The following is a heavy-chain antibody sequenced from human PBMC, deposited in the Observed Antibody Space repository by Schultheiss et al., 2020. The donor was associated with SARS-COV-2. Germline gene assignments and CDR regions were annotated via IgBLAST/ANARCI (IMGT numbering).Heavy chain of an antibody. CDR2: ISYDGSNK. J-gene: IGHJ3*02. Sequence: GGSLRLSCAASGFTFSSYSMNWVRQAPGKGLEWVAVISYDGSNKYYADSVKGRFTISRDNSKNTLYLQMNSLRAEDTALYYCAKDSGAVVPAVGGDAFDIWGQGTMVTVSS. V-gene: IGHV3-30*18. CDR3: AKDSGAVVPAVGGDAFDI. CDR1: GFTFSSYS. D-gene: IGHD2-2*01.